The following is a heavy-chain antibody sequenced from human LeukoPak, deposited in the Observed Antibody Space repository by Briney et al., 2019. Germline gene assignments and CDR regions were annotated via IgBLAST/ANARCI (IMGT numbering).Heavy chain of an antibody. CDR1: GYTFTGYY. CDR3: ARDRIVVVPAAPTHYYYYGVDV. J-gene: IGHJ6*02. CDR2: INPNSGGT. V-gene: IGHV1-2*02. Sequence: GASVKVSCKASGYTFTGYYMHWVRQAPGQGLEWMGWINPNSGGTNYAQKFQGRVTMTRDTSISTAYMELSRLRSDDTAVYYCARDRIVVVPAAPTHYYYYGVDVWGQGTTVTVSS. D-gene: IGHD2-2*01.